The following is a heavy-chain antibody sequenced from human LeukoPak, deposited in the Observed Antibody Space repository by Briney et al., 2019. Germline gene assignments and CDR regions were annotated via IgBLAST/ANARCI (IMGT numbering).Heavy chain of an antibody. CDR1: GYTFTSYG. V-gene: IGHV1-18*01. D-gene: IGHD6-13*01. CDR2: ISAYNGNT. CDR3: ARDSVIRYSSSWYALHHPPVAIDY. J-gene: IGHJ4*02. Sequence: ASVKVSCKASGYTFTSYGISWVRQAPGQGLEWMGWISAYNGNTNYAQKLQGRVTMTTDTSTSTAYMELRSLRSDDTAVYYCARDSVIRYSSSWYALHHPPVAIDYWGQGTLVTVSS.